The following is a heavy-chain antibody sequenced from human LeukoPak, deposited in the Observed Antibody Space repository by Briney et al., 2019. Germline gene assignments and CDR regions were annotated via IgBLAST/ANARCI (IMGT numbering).Heavy chain of an antibody. Sequence: GGSLRLSCAASGFTFSSYDMHWVRQAPGKGLEYVSAISSNGGSTYYANSVKGRFTISRDNSKNTLYLQMGSLRAEDMAVYYCARGQGIAARHGAEGEWFDRWGQGTLVTVSS. CDR2: ISSNGGST. J-gene: IGHJ5*02. CDR3: ARGQGIAARHGAEGEWFDR. V-gene: IGHV3-64*01. CDR1: GFTFSSYD. D-gene: IGHD6-6*01.